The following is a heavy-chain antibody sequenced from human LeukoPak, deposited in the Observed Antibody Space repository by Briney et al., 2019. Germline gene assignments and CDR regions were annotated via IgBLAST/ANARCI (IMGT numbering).Heavy chain of an antibody. CDR1: GFTFSSYA. CDR2: ISGSGGST. V-gene: IGHV3-23*01. J-gene: IGHJ5*02. CDR3: AKDGAAAGHNWFDP. D-gene: IGHD6-13*01. Sequence: GGSLRLSCAASGFTFSSYAMSWVRQAPGKGLEWVSGISGSGGSTYYADSVKGRFTISRDNSKNTLHLQMNSLRAEDTVVYYCAKDGAAAGHNWFDPWGQGTLVTVSS.